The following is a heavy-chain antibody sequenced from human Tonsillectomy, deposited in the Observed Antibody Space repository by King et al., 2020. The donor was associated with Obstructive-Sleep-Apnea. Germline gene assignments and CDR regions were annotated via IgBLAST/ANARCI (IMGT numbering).Heavy chain of an antibody. CDR1: GYTFTSYG. D-gene: IGHD1-26*01. CDR2: ISAYNGNT. J-gene: IGHJ6*02. CDR3: AGVWGLLSYYYYGMDV. V-gene: IGHV1-18*01. Sequence: QLVQSGAEVKKPGASVKVSCKASGYTFTSYGISWVRQAPGQGLEWMGWISAYNGNTNYAQKLQGRVTMTTDASTSTAYMELRRLRSDDTAVYYCAGVWGLLSYYYYGMDVWGQGTTVTVSS.